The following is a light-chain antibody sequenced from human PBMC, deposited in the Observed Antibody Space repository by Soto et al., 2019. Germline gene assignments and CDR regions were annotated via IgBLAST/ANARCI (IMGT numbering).Light chain of an antibody. CDR1: QRVSSN. Sequence: ELVMTLYPATLSVSPGEIATLSCRASQRVSSNLAWYQQKPGQAPRLLIYGASTRATGIPARFSGSGSGTEFTLTISSLQSEDFAVYYCQQYDNWPLTFGGGTKVEIK. CDR3: QQYDNWPLT. V-gene: IGKV3-15*01. J-gene: IGKJ4*01. CDR2: GAS.